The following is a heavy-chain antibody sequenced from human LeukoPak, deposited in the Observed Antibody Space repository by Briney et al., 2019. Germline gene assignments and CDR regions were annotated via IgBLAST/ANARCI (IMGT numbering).Heavy chain of an antibody. D-gene: IGHD3-22*01. J-gene: IGHJ4*02. V-gene: IGHV1-18*01. Sequence: GASVKVSCKASGYTFASFGITWVRQAPGQGLEWTGWINPYNGNTNYAQMFQDRVTMTTDTSTSTAHMELRSLRSDGTAVYYCARVASGYSPVYWGQGTLVTVSS. CDR1: GYTFASFG. CDR2: INPYNGNT. CDR3: ARVASGYSPVY.